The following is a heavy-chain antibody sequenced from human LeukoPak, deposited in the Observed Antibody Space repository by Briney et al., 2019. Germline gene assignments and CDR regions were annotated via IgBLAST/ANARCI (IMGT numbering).Heavy chain of an antibody. CDR2: INSSSGYI. CDR3: ARSIAAHAFDY. Sequence: GGSLRLSCEPSGFTFSRYSMTCVCQAPWNGQKWVSSINSSSGYIYYADSENDRLTISRYNAKNSLYQQMNSLRAEDTAVYYCARSIAAHAFDYGGRGTLVTVS. D-gene: IGHD6-13*01. V-gene: IGHV3-21*01. CDR1: GFTFSRYS. J-gene: IGHJ4*02.